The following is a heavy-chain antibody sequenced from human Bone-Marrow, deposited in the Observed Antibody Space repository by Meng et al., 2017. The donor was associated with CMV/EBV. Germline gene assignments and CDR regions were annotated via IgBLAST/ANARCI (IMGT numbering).Heavy chain of an antibody. J-gene: IGHJ4*02. CDR1: GFTFSGYS. CDR2: ISRGGSSI. Sequence: GESLKISCAASGFTFSGYSMSWIRQAPGKGLEWVSDISRGGSSIYYADSVKGRFTISRDNAKNSLSLQMNSLRAEDTAVYYCARWFPPTGSILAYWGQGTLVTVSS. D-gene: IGHD1-1*01. V-gene: IGHV3-11*01. CDR3: ARWFPPTGSILAY.